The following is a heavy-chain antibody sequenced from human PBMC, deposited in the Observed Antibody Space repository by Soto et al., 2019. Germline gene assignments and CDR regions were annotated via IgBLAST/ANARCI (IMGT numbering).Heavy chain of an antibody. J-gene: IGHJ6*02. CDR3: ARESSAVDV. V-gene: IGHV4-59*01. Sequence: QVQLQESGPGLVKPSETLSLTCTVSGGSISSYYWSWIRQPPGKGLEWIGYIYYSGSTNYHPSLKSRVTISVDTSKNQFSLKLSSVTAADTAVYYCARESSAVDVWGQGTTVTVSS. CDR2: IYYSGST. CDR1: GGSISSYY. D-gene: IGHD6-19*01.